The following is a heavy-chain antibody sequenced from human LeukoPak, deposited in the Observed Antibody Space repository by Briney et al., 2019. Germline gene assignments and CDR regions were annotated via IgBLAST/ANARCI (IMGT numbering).Heavy chain of an antibody. V-gene: IGHV1-69*13. CDR1: GGTFSSYA. D-gene: IGHD3-22*01. CDR3: ARTRGNYYDSSGYYYLDY. J-gene: IGHJ4*02. CDR2: IIPIFGTA. Sequence: SVKVSCKASGGTFSSYAISWVRQAPGQGLEWMGGIIPIFGTANYAQKFQGRVTITADESTSTAYMELSSLRSEDTAVYYCARTRGNYYDSSGYYYLDYWGQGTLVTVSS.